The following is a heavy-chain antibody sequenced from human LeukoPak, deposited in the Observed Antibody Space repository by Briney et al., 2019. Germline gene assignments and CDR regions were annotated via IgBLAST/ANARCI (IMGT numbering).Heavy chain of an antibody. CDR2: ISAYNGNT. CDR1: GYTFTSYG. Sequence: ASVKVSCKASGYTFTSYGISWVRQAPGQGLEWLGWISAYNGNTNYAQKLQGRVTMTTDTSTSTAYMELRSLRSDDTAVYYCARDYDFWSGYRRLDYWGQGTLVTVSS. V-gene: IGHV1-18*01. D-gene: IGHD3-3*01. CDR3: ARDYDFWSGYRRLDY. J-gene: IGHJ4*02.